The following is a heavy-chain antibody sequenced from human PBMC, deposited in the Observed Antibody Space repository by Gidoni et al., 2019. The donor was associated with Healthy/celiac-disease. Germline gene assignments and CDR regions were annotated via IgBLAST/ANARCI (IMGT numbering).Heavy chain of an antibody. D-gene: IGHD1-1*01. J-gene: IGHJ6*02. V-gene: IGHV3-9*01. CDR1: GFTFDAYA. CDR2: ISWNSGSI. CDR3: AKDSREIRPGNNQIYGMDV. Sequence: EVQLVESGGGLVQPGRSLRLSCAASGFTFDAYAMHWVRQAPGKGLEWVSGISWNSGSIGYADSVKGRFTISRDNAKNSLYLQMNSLRAEDTALYYCAKDSREIRPGNNQIYGMDVWGQGTTVTVSS.